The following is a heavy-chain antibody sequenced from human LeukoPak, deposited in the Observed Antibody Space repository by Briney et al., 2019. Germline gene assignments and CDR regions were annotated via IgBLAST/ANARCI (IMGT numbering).Heavy chain of an antibody. CDR3: ARGPQRAFDI. CDR1: GGSFSGYY. CDR2: INHSGST. V-gene: IGHV4-34*01. Sequence: SGTLSLTCAVYGGSFSGYYWSWIRQPPGKGLEWIGEINHSGSTNYNPSLKSRVTISVDTSKNQFSLKLSSVTAADTAVYYCARGPQRAFDIWGQGTMVTVSS. J-gene: IGHJ3*02.